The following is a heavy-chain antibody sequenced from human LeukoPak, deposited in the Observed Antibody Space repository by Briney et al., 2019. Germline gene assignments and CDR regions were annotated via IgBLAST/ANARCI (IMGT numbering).Heavy chain of an antibody. CDR2: INPNSGGT. Sequence: ASVKVSCKASGYTFTGYYMHWVRQAPGQGLEWMGWINPNSGGTNYAQKFQGRVTMTRDTSISTAYMELSRLRSDDTAVYYCARDLLLMGYFDYWGQGTLVTVSS. D-gene: IGHD2-8*01. CDR1: GYTFTGYY. V-gene: IGHV1-2*02. J-gene: IGHJ4*02. CDR3: ARDLLLMGYFDY.